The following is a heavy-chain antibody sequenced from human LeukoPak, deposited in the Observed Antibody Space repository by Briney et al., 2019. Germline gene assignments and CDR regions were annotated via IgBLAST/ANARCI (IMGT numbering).Heavy chain of an antibody. Sequence: SATLSLTCAVYGGSFSGYYWSWIRQPPGKGLEWIGEINHSGSTNYNPSLKSRVTISVDTSKNQFSLKLSSVTAADTAVYYCARGDSSSWYWFDPWGQGTLVTVSS. CDR3: ARGDSSSWYWFDP. D-gene: IGHD6-13*01. V-gene: IGHV4-34*01. CDR2: INHSGST. J-gene: IGHJ5*02. CDR1: GGSFSGYY.